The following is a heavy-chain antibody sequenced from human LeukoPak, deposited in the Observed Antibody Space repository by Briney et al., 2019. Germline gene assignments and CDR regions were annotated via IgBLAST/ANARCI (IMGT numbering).Heavy chain of an antibody. CDR1: GYTFTGYC. J-gene: IGHJ4*02. D-gene: IGHD3-22*01. V-gene: IGHV1-46*01. CDR2: INPGDGTT. Sequence: ASLKVSCKASGYTFTGYCIHWVRQAPGQGLEWMGIINPGDGTTSYAQKFQGRVTMTRDTSTSTVYMELRSLRSEDTAVYYCARAPANKYDSRLSEDYWGQGTLVTVSS. CDR3: ARAPANKYDSRLSEDY.